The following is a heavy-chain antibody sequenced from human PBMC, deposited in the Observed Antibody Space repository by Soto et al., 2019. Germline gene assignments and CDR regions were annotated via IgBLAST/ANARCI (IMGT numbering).Heavy chain of an antibody. J-gene: IGHJ4*02. CDR1: GGTISSYA. Sequence: LPCAASGGTISSYAVSWIRQAPGKGLEWVSAISGSGDKTYYADSVKGRFTISRDNSKNTLYLQMNSLRAEDTAVYYCAKEKYSSGWFDYWGQGTLVTVSS. CDR3: AKEKYSSGWFDY. V-gene: IGHV3-23*01. D-gene: IGHD6-19*01. CDR2: ISGSGDKT.